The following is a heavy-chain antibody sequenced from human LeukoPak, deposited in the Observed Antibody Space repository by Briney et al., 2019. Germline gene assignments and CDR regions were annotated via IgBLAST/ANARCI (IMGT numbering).Heavy chain of an antibody. CDR3: ARVNYYDSSGPDI. CDR1: GYTFTSYY. Sequence: GASVKVSCKASGYTFTSYYMHWVRQAPGQGLEWMGWINPNSGGTNYAQKFQGRVTMTRDTSISTAYMELSRLRSDDTAVYYCARVNYYDSSGPDIWGQGTMVTVSS. D-gene: IGHD3-22*01. CDR2: INPNSGGT. V-gene: IGHV1-2*02. J-gene: IGHJ3*02.